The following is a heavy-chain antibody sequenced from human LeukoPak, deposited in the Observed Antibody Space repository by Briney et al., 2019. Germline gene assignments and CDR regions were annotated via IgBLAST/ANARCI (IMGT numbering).Heavy chain of an antibody. Sequence: GRSLRPSCAASGFTFGSYTINCVSQAPGNGLEWVSSISSSGDYIYYADSVKGRFTISRDNAKNSLFLQMNSLRAEDTAVYYCAKEGVGALDYWGQGTLVTVSS. CDR1: GFTFGSYT. CDR2: ISSSGDYI. D-gene: IGHD1-26*01. J-gene: IGHJ4*02. CDR3: AKEGVGALDY. V-gene: IGHV3-21*01.